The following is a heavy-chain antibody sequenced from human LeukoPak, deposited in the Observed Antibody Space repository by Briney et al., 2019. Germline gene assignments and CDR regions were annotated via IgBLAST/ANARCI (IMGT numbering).Heavy chain of an antibody. CDR2: IRYSGST. Sequence: SQTLSLTCIVSGGSISSGGDYWSWIRQHPGKGLEWIGYIRYSGSTYYNPSLRSRVTMSIDKSNNQFSLNLNSVTAADTAVYYCAKSGDYLWDYWGQGTLVTVSS. CDR3: AKSGDYLWDY. CDR1: GGSISSGGDY. J-gene: IGHJ4*02. V-gene: IGHV4-31*09. D-gene: IGHD3-16*01.